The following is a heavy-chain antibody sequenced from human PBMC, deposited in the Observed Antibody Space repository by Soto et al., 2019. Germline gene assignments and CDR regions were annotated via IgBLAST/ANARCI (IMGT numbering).Heavy chain of an antibody. CDR3: AKGILSATIGRYAMDV. CDR2: ISYDGNYI. Sequence: QVQLVESGGGVVQPGASLRLSCEASGFAFSSYAMHWVRQAPGKGLEWVGVISYDGNYIYYADSVKGRFTISRDNSKNTLYVQVNSLRPEDTAVYYCAKGILSATIGRYAMDVWGQGTTVTVSS. V-gene: IGHV3-30*18. J-gene: IGHJ6*02. D-gene: IGHD3-16*01. CDR1: GFAFSSYA.